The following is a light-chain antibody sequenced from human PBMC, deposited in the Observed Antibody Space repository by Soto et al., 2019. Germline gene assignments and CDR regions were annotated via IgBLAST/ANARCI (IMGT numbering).Light chain of an antibody. J-gene: IGKJ2*01. V-gene: IGKV3-20*01. CDR3: QQYGSSYT. CDR2: GAS. CDR1: QSVSSSY. Sequence: EIVLTQSPGTLSLSPGERATLSCRASQSVSSSYLAWYQQKGGQAPRLLNFGASKRATGIPDRFSGSGSGTDFTLTISSLEPEDFAVYYCQQYGSSYTFGQGTKLEIK.